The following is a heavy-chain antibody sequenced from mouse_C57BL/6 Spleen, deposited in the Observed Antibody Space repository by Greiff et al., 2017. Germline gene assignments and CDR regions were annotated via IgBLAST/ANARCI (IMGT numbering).Heavy chain of an antibody. CDR3: ARSGGYDGYAMDY. D-gene: IGHD2-2*01. Sequence: EVQLQQSGTVLARPGASVKMSCKTSGYTFTSYWMHWVKQRPGQGLEWIGAIYPGNSDTSYNQKFKGKAKLTAVTSASTAYMELSSLTKEDSAVYYCARSGGYDGYAMDYWGQGTSVTVSS. V-gene: IGHV1-5*01. CDR1: GYTFTSYW. CDR2: IYPGNSDT. J-gene: IGHJ4*01.